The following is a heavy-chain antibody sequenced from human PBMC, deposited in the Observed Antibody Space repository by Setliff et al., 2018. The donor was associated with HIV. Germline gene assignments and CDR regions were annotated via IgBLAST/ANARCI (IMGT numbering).Heavy chain of an antibody. J-gene: IGHJ4*02. CDR3: ARHLIPGDPRYSSSWYY. CDR2: IYPGDSDT. D-gene: IGHD6-13*01. Sequence: PGESLKISCKGSGYSFTSYWIGWVRQMPGKGLEWMGIIYPGDSDTRYSPSFQGQVTLSADKSISTAYLQWGSLKASDTAMYYCARHLIPGDPRYSSSWYYWGQGTLVTVSS. V-gene: IGHV5-51*01. CDR1: GYSFTSYW.